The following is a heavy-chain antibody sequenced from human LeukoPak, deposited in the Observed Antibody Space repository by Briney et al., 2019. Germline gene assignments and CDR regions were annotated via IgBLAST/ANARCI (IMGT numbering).Heavy chain of an antibody. V-gene: IGHV1-2*02. Sequence: ASVKVSCKASGYTFTSYYMHWVRQAPGQGLEWMGWVNPNSGGTNYAQKFQGRVTMTRDTPISTAYMELSRLRSDDTAVYYCARVPIAYYGSGTVDYWGQGTLVTVSS. D-gene: IGHD3-10*01. J-gene: IGHJ4*02. CDR2: VNPNSGGT. CDR3: ARVPIAYYGSGTVDY. CDR1: GYTFTSYY.